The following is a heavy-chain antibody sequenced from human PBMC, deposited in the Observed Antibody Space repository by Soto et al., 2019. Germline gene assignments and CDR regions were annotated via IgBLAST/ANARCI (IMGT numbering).Heavy chain of an antibody. D-gene: IGHD3-10*01. CDR1: GGTFSSYT. Sequence: QVQLVQSGAEVKKPGSSVKVSCKASGGTFSSYTISWVRQAPGQGLEWMGRIIPILGIANYAQKFQARVTITADKSTSTADMELISLRSEDTAVYYCAREEYYYGSGAFFDYWGQGTLVTVSS. J-gene: IGHJ4*02. V-gene: IGHV1-69*08. CDR2: IIPILGIA. CDR3: AREEYYYGSGAFFDY.